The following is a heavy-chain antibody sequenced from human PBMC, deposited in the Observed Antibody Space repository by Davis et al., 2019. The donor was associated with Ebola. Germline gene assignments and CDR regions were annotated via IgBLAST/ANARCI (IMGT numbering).Heavy chain of an antibody. D-gene: IGHD6-6*01. Sequence: GESLKISCAASGFTFSSYAMSWVRQAPGKGLEWVSAISGSGGSTYYADSVKGRFTISRDNSKNTLYLQMNSLRAEDTAVYYCARAGAARPHYYYYGMDVWGQGTTVTVSS. CDR2: ISGSGGST. J-gene: IGHJ6*02. CDR1: GFTFSSYA. CDR3: ARAGAARPHYYYYGMDV. V-gene: IGHV3-23*01.